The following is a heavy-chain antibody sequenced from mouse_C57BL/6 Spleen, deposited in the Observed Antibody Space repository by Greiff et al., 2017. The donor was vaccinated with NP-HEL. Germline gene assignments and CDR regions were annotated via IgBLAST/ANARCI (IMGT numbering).Heavy chain of an antibody. CDR2: ISYDGSN. J-gene: IGHJ3*01. Sequence: ESGPGLVKPSQSLSLTCSVTGYSITSGYYWNWIRQFPGNKLEWMGYISYDGSNNYNPSLKNRISITRDTSKNQFFLKLNSVTTEDTATYYCARDLIYYYGTGWFAYWGQGTLVTVSA. V-gene: IGHV3-6*01. D-gene: IGHD1-1*01. CDR1: GYSITSGYY. CDR3: ARDLIYYYGTGWFAY.